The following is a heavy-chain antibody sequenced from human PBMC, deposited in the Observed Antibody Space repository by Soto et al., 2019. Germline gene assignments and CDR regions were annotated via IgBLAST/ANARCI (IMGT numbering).Heavy chain of an antibody. V-gene: IGHV1-69*13. CDR3: ARGGIADIDYYYGMDV. J-gene: IGHJ6*02. CDR2: IIPIFGTA. CDR1: GGTFSSYA. D-gene: IGHD6-13*01. Sequence: ASVKVSCKASGGTFSSYAISWVRQAPGQGLEWMGGIIPIFGTANYAQKFQGRVTITADESTSTAYMELSSLRSEDTAVYYCARGGIADIDYYYGMDVWGQGTTVTAP.